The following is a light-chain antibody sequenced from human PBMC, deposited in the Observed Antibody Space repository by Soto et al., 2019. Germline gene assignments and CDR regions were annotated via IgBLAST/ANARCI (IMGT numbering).Light chain of an antibody. CDR2: GVP. CDR3: QQYGGSPFT. CDR1: QSVTLNY. Sequence: EIVLTQSPDTLSLSPGERATLACRASQSVTLNYLAWYQHKPGQAPRLLISGVPRRATGIPDRFSGSGSGTDFTLTITRLEPDNFAVYYCQQYGGSPFTFGPGTKVEIK. J-gene: IGKJ3*01. V-gene: IGKV3-20*01.